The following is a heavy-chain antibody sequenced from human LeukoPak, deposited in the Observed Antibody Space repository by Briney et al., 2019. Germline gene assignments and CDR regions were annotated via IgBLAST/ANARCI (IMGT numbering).Heavy chain of an antibody. D-gene: IGHD3/OR15-3a*01. CDR3: ARDPPPDWYSYMDV. V-gene: IGHV1-18*01. CDR1: GYTFTSYG. Sequence: GASVKVSCKASGYTFTSYGISWVRQAPGQGLEWMGWISAYNGNTNYAQKLQGRVTMTTDTSTSTAYMELRSLRSDDTAVYYCARDPPPDWYSYMDVWGKGTTVTVSS. CDR2: ISAYNGNT. J-gene: IGHJ6*03.